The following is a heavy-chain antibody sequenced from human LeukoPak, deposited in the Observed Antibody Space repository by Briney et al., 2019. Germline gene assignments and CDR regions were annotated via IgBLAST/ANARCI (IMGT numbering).Heavy chain of an antibody. V-gene: IGHV4-59*08. J-gene: IGHJ4*02. CDR1: GGFISSYY. D-gene: IGHD2-21*01. CDR2: FYYSCST. CDR3: AAQPPSYYYFDY. Sequence: RPSETLSLTCTVSGGFISSYYWSWIRQPPGRGLEWIGSFYYSCSTNYNPSLKSRVFISVDTSKNQFSLKLSSLTAADTAVYYCAAQPPSYYYFDYWGQGTLVTVSS.